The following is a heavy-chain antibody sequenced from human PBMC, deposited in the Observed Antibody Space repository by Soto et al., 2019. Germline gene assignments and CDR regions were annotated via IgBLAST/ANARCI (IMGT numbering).Heavy chain of an antibody. J-gene: IGHJ4*02. V-gene: IGHV3-30*03. CDR3: VRDTSYYASSGYYVFDY. D-gene: IGHD3-22*01. CDR2: ISYDGRKQ. Sequence: QEQLVESGGGVVQPGRSLRLSCAASGLTFSRYGMHWVRQAPGKGLEWGAHISYDGRKQHYAESGKGRFTISRDSSKYTLYLQINSLRAEDTAVYYCVRDTSYYASSGYYVFDYWGQGTLVAVSS. CDR1: GLTFSRYG.